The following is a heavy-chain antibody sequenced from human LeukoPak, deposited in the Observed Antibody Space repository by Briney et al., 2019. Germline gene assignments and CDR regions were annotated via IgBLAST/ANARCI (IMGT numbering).Heavy chain of an antibody. J-gene: IGHJ4*02. CDR3: ARGGGGIYSSSFDY. CDR1: GFTSSSYA. D-gene: IGHD6-6*01. Sequence: GGSLRLSCAASGFTSSSYAMHWVRQAPGKGLEWVAVISYDGSNKYYADSVKGRFTISRDNSKNTLYLQMNSLRAEDTAVYYCARGGGGIYSSSFDYWGQGTLVTVSS. CDR2: ISYDGSNK. V-gene: IGHV3-30-3*01.